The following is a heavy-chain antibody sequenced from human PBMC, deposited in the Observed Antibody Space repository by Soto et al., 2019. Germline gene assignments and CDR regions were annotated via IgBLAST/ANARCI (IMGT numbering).Heavy chain of an antibody. V-gene: IGHV3-74*01. CDR2: INSDGSST. CDR1: GFTFSSYW. CDR3: ARVGNYGPIVY. D-gene: IGHD1-7*01. Sequence: RGSLRLSCAASGFTFSSYWMHWVRQAPGKEQVWVSRINSDGSSTSYADSVKGRFTISRDNAKNTLYLQMNSLSAEDTAVYYCARVGNYGPIVYWGQGILVTVSS. J-gene: IGHJ4*02.